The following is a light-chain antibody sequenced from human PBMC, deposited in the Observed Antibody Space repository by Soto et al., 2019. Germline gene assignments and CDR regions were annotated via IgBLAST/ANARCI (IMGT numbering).Light chain of an antibody. V-gene: IGKV3-20*01. CDR3: QQYGISPYT. CDR1: QSVSSSY. CDR2: GAS. Sequence: EIVLTQSPGTLSLSPGERATLSCRASQSVSSSYLAWYQQKPGQAPRLLIYGASSRATGIPDRFSGGGSGTDFTLTISRLEPEDFAVYYCQQYGISPYTFGRGTKLEIK. J-gene: IGKJ2*01.